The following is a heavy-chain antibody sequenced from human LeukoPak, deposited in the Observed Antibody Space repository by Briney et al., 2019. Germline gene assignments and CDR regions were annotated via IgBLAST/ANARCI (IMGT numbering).Heavy chain of an antibody. CDR1: GFTFSNYW. J-gene: IGHJ3*02. CDR3: ARGGMVRRVMGAFDI. V-gene: IGHV3-7*01. Sequence: GGSLRLSCAASGFTFSNYWMSWVRQAPGKGLEWVANIKQDGSEKYYVDSVKGRFTVSRDNAKNSLYLQMDSLRAEDTAVFYCARGGMVRRVMGAFDIWGQGTLVTVSS. CDR2: IKQDGSEK. D-gene: IGHD3-10*01.